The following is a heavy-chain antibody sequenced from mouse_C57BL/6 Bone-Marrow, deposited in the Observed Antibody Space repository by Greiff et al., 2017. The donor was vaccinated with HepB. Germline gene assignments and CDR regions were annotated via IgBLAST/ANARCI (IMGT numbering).Heavy chain of an antibody. CDR1: GYTFTSYW. V-gene: IGHV1-74*01. CDR3: EVGVTTVVAEGFAY. CDR2: IHPSDSDT. Sequence: QVHVKQPGAELVKPGASVKVSCKASGYTFTSYWMHWVKQRPGQGLEWIGRIHPSDSDTNYNQKFKGKATLTVDKSSSTAYMQISSLSSEDSAVYYCEVGVTTVVAEGFAYWGQGTLVTVSA. D-gene: IGHD1-1*01. J-gene: IGHJ3*01.